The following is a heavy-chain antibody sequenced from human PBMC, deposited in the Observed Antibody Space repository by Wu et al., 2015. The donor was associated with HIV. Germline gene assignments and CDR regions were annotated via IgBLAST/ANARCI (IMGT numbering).Heavy chain of an antibody. CDR1: GDHFISYT. J-gene: IGHJ4*02. V-gene: IGHV1-69*01. CDR3: ARVYSSTWYDFFDS. D-gene: IGHD2-2*01. Sequence: QVQLVQSGAEVKKPGSSVKISCKASGDHFISYTISWVRQAPGQGLEWMGGILPLFDITQYAQKFRDRVTITTDESTSTTYLELSSLRSEDTAIYFCARVYSSTWYDFFDSWGQGTLVTVSS. CDR2: ILPLFDIT.